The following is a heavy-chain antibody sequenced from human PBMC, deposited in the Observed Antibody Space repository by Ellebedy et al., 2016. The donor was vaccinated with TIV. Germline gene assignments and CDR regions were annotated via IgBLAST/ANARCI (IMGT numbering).Heavy chain of an antibody. V-gene: IGHV4-34*01. CDR3: ARASRYGDRDY. D-gene: IGHD4-17*01. Sequence: SETLSLXCAVYGGSFSGYYWSWIRQPPGKGLEWIGEINHSGSTNYNPSLKSRVTISVDTSKNQFSLKLSSVTAADTAVYYCARASRYGDRDYWGQGTLVTVSS. J-gene: IGHJ4*02. CDR1: GGSFSGYY. CDR2: INHSGST.